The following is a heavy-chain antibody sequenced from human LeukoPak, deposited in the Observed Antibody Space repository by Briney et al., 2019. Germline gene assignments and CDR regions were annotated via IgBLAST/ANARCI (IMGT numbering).Heavy chain of an antibody. Sequence: GGSLRLSCAASGFTLSSYGMHWVRQAPGKGLEWVAVISYDGSNKYYADSVKGRFTISRDNSKNTLYLQMNSLRAEDTAVYYCAKESYSTSWQLDSWGQGTLVTVSS. CDR3: AKESYSTSWQLDS. J-gene: IGHJ4*02. CDR2: ISYDGSNK. D-gene: IGHD6-13*01. CDR1: GFTLSSYG. V-gene: IGHV3-30*18.